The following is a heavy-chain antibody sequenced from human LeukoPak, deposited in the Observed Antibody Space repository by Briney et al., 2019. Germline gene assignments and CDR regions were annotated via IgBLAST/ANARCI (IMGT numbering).Heavy chain of an antibody. Sequence: SETLSLTCTVSGGSISSSSYYWGWIRQPPGKGLEWIGSIYYSGSTYYNPSLKSRVTISVDTSKNQFSLKLSSVTAADTAVYYCARLGGNYRYYYYMDVWGKGTTVTISS. V-gene: IGHV4-39*01. D-gene: IGHD1-26*01. J-gene: IGHJ6*03. CDR1: GGSISSSSYY. CDR3: ARLGGNYRYYYYMDV. CDR2: IYYSGST.